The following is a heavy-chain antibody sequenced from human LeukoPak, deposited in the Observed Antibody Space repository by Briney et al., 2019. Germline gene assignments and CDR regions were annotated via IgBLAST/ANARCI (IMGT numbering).Heavy chain of an antibody. V-gene: IGHV3-74*01. CDR1: GFTFSSYY. D-gene: IGHD2-15*01. J-gene: IGHJ6*04. Sequence: AGGSLRLSCAASGFTFSSYYIHWVRQAPGRGLEWVSRINGDGSSTRYADSVKGRFTISRDNAKNTVYLQMNSLRVEDTAVYSCARGLYCSGISCYNGMDVWGKGTTVTVSS. CDR3: ARGLYCSGISCYNGMDV. CDR2: INGDGSST.